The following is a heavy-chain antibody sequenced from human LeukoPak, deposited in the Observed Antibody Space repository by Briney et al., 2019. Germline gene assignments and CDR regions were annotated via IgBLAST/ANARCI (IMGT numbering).Heavy chain of an antibody. V-gene: IGHV1-18*01. CDR3: ARNGYYYYYIDV. Sequence: AASVKVSCTTSGYTFNTYVINWVRQAPGQGLEWRGWISAYNGNTNYAQKPQGRVTMTTDTSTSRAYRGRGRLRSDDQAWFSLARNGYYYYYIDVWGTGTTVTVSS. J-gene: IGHJ6*03. CDR2: ISAYNGNT. CDR1: GYTFNTYV.